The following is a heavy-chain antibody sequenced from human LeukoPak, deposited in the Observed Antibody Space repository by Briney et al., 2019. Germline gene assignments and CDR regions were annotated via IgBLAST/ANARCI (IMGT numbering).Heavy chain of an antibody. Sequence: GGSLRLSCAASGLTFSSYAMRWVRQAPGKGLEWVAVISYDGSNKYYAGSVKGRFTISRDNSKNTLYLQMNSLRAEDTAVYYCARGWYTFFYYYYMDVWGKGTTVTVSS. CDR2: ISYDGSNK. D-gene: IGHD2-15*01. CDR1: GLTFSSYA. J-gene: IGHJ6*03. V-gene: IGHV3-30-3*01. CDR3: ARGWYTFFYYYYMDV.